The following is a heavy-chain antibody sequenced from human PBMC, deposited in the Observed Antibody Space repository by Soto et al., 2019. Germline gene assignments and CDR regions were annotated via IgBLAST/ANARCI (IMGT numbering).Heavy chain of an antibody. D-gene: IGHD5-18*01. V-gene: IGHV3-74*01. J-gene: IGHJ4*02. CDR3: ARADTAIVGFDY. Sequence: GGSLRLSCSASGFTFSSYRMHWVRQAPGKGRRWATRTNSDGSSSSSAHSVQGRFTITXXXXXXHXFXRXXXXSAXYPAVXYCARADTAIVGFDYWGQGTLVTDS. CDR1: GFTFSSYR. CDR2: TNSDGSSS.